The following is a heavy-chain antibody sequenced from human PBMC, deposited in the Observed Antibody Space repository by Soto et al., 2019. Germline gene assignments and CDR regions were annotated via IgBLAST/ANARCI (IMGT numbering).Heavy chain of an antibody. V-gene: IGHV3-23*01. Sequence: TGGSLRLSCAASGFTFSSYAMSWVRQAPGKGLEWVSSIGGGGGTTYYADSVKGRFTISRDNSKNTLYLQMNSLRAEDTAVYYCARDLRIVVVPAAIRDYYGMDVWGQGTTVTVSS. D-gene: IGHD2-2*02. CDR3: ARDLRIVVVPAAIRDYYGMDV. J-gene: IGHJ6*02. CDR2: IGGGGGTT. CDR1: GFTFSSYA.